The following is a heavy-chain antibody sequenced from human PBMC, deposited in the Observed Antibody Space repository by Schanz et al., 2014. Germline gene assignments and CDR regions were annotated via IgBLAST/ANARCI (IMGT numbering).Heavy chain of an antibody. CDR2: IGGDASRT. V-gene: IGHV3-23*04. D-gene: IGHD3-10*01. J-gene: IGHJ5*02. CDR3: ASAPPLVRGIAGWFGP. CDR1: GFNFITFA. Sequence: EVHLVESGGGLVQPGGSLRLSCAASGFNFITFAMSWVRQAPGKGPEWVSAIGGDASRTYYADSVKGRFTISRDNSKSTLYPQMTSLRPADTAVYYCASAPPLVRGIAGWFGPWGQGSLVTVSS.